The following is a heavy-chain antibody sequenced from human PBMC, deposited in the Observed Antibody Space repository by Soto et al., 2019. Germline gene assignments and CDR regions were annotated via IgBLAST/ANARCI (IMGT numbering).Heavy chain of an antibody. CDR2: IFYSGST. J-gene: IGHJ4*01. Sequence: SETLSLTFAVSGGSLSSSNLWSWVRQPPGKALEWLGEIFYSGSTKYNPSLNSRVTISADQSKNHLSLRLSSVTAADTAVYYCVHHGGDPYYHDFWGVGILVTVSS. CDR3: VHHGGDPYYHDF. V-gene: IGHV4-4*02. D-gene: IGHD4-17*01. CDR1: GGSLSSSNL.